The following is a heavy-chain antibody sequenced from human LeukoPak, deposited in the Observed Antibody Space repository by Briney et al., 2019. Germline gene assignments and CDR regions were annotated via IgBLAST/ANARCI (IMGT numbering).Heavy chain of an antibody. CDR2: IYHSGST. V-gene: IGHV4-30-2*01. CDR3: ARSICGGDCYHEYYFDY. D-gene: IGHD2-21*02. J-gene: IGHJ4*02. CDR1: GGSISRGGYS. Sequence: PSQTLSLTCAVSGGSISRGGYSWSWIRQPPGKGLEWIGYIYHSGSTYYNPSLKSRVTISVDRSKNQFSLKLSSVTAADTAVYYCARSICGGDCYHEYYFDYWGQGTLVTVSS.